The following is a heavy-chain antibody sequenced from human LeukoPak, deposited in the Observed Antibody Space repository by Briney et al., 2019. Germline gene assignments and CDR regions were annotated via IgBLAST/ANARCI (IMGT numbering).Heavy chain of an antibody. CDR1: GGSISSYY. J-gene: IGHJ5*02. D-gene: IGHD1/OR15-1a*01. V-gene: IGHV4-4*07. Sequence: SETLSLTCTVSGGSISSYYWSWIRQPAGKGLEWIGRIYTSGSTNYNPSLKSRVTMSVDTSKNQFSLKLSSVTAADTAIYYCAKNNGGARNHWFDPWGQGTLVTVSS. CDR3: AKNNGGARNHWFDP. CDR2: IYTSGST.